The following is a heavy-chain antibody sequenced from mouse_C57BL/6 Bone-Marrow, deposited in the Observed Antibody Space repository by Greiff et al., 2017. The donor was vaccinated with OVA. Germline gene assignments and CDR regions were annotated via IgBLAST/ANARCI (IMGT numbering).Heavy chain of an antibody. CDR3: ARDDWDEFAY. D-gene: IGHD4-1*01. J-gene: IGHJ3*01. Sequence: EVQLVESGGGLVKPGGSLKLSCAASGFTFSSYAMSWVRQTPDKRLEWVATISDGGSYTYYPDNVKGRFTISRDNAKNNLYLQMSHLKSEDTAMYDGARDDWDEFAYWGQGTLVTVSA. CDR1: GFTFSSYA. CDR2: ISDGGSYT. V-gene: IGHV5-4*01.